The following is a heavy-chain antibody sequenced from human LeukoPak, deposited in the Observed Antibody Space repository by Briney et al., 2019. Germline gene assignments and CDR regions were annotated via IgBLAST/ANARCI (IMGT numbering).Heavy chain of an antibody. CDR2: IYHIGST. CDR1: GYSISSGYY. D-gene: IGHD3-3*01. Sequence: PSETLSLTCAVSGYSISSGYYWGWIRQPPGKGLEWIGSIYHIGSTYYNPSLKSRVTISVDTSKNQFSLKLSSVTAADTAVYYCAMPSYYDFWSGGADAFDIWGQGTMVTVSS. J-gene: IGHJ3*02. V-gene: IGHV4-38-2*01. CDR3: AMPSYYDFWSGGADAFDI.